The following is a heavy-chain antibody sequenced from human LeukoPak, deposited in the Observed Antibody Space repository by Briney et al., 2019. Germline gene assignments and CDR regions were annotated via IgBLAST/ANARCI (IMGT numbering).Heavy chain of an antibody. Sequence: SETLSLTCTVSGGXISSSSYYWGWIRQPPGKGLEWIGSGYYTGSTYYDPSLKSRVTISVDTSNNQFSLKLSSVTAADTAMYYCARHKDDYDDYVWNYWGQGILVTVSS. J-gene: IGHJ4*02. CDR3: ARHKDDYDDYVWNY. D-gene: IGHD4-17*01. CDR2: GYYTGST. V-gene: IGHV4-39*01. CDR1: GGXISSSSYY.